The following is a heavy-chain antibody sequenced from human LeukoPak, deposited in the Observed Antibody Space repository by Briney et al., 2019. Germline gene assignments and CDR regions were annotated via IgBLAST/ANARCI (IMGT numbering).Heavy chain of an antibody. CDR3: GKGLLREGFDS. Sequence: SQTLSLTCALCGDSVSSNSAACNWIRQSPSRGLEWLGRTYYRSKWYNDYAVSVKSRTTINPDTSKNQFSLQLNSVTPEDTSEYYCGKGLLREGFDSWGQGTLVTVSS. J-gene: IGHJ4*02. CDR2: TYYRSKWYN. V-gene: IGHV6-1*01. CDR1: GDSVSSNSAA.